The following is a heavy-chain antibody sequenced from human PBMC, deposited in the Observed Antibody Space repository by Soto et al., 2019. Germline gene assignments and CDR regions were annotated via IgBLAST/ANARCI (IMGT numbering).Heavy chain of an antibody. D-gene: IGHD2-15*01. J-gene: IGHJ6*02. V-gene: IGHV3-11*01. CDR2: ISSSGSTI. CDR3: ARLGDRYCSGGSCYPLYYYYGMDV. CDR1: GFTFSDYY. Sequence: PGGSLRLSCAASGFTFSDYYMSWIRQAPGKGLEWVSYISSSGSTIYYADSVKGRFTISRDNAKNSLYLQMNSLRAEDTAVYYCARLGDRYCSGGSCYPLYYYYGMDVWGQGTTVTVSS.